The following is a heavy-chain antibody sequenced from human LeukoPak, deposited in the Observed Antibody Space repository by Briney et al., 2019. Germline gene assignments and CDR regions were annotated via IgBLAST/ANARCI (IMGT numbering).Heavy chain of an antibody. CDR3: AAFQRGDYGEYFQH. Sequence: GRSLRLSCAASGFTLSNYGMHWVRQAPGKGLEWVAVIWYDGSNENYADSVKGRFTISRDNSKNTLYLQMNSLRVEDTAVYYCAAFQRGDYGEYFQHWGPGTLVTVSS. CDR1: GFTLSNYG. CDR2: IWYDGSNE. D-gene: IGHD4-17*01. J-gene: IGHJ1*01. V-gene: IGHV3-33*01.